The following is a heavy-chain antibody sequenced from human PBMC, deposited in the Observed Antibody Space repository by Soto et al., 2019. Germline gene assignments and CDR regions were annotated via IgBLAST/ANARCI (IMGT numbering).Heavy chain of an antibody. CDR1: GFTFSTYG. CDR3: ARVWVLDY. V-gene: IGHV3-7*05. J-gene: IGHJ4*02. Sequence: EVQLVESGGGLVQPGGSLRLSCAASGFTFSTYGMSWVRQTPGKGLEWVANINEDGSERDYVDSVKGRFTISRDNAKNSLYLQMNSLRGEDTAVYSCARVWVLDYWGQGTLVTVSS. CDR2: INEDGSER. D-gene: IGHD1-26*01.